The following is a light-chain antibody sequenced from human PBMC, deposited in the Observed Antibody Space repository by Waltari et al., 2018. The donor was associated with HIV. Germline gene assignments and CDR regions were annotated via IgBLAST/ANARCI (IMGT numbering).Light chain of an antibody. CDR3: QSYDSSLSGFVV. CDR1: IANLGAGYD. Sequence: QSDLTQPPSVSGAPGQRVTISCTGTIANLGAGYDVHWYQQLPGIAPQLFVYGNYNRPAGVPDRFSGSKSGTSASLAITGLQAEDEADYYCQSYDSSLSGFVVFGGGTKVTVL. CDR2: GNY. V-gene: IGLV1-40*01. J-gene: IGLJ2*01.